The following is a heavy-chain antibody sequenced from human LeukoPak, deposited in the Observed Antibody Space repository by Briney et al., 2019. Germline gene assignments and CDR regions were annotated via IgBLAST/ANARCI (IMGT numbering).Heavy chain of an antibody. CDR2: ISSSSSYI. V-gene: IGHV3-21*01. CDR1: GVTFSSYS. Sequence: PGGSLRLSCAPSGVTFSSYSMNWVRQAPGKGLEWVSSISSSSSYIYYADSVKGRFTISRDNAKNSLYLQMNRLRAEDTAVYYCARDDGGSCSGGLFYHDFWCQGTLVTVSS. D-gene: IGHD2-15*01. J-gene: IGHJ4*02. CDR3: ARDDGGSCSGGLFYHDF.